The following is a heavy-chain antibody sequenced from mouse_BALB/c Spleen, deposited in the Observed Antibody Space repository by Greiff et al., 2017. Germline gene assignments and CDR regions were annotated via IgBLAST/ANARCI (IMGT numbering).Heavy chain of an antibody. Sequence: DVKLVESGGDLVKPGGSLKLSCAASGFTFSSYGMSWVRQTPDKRLEWVATISSGGSYTYYPDSVKGRFTISRDNAKNTLYLQMSSLKSEDTAMYYCARSTMITFDYWGQGTTLTVSS. CDR1: GFTFSSYG. J-gene: IGHJ2*01. CDR2: ISSGGSYT. D-gene: IGHD2-4*01. CDR3: ARSTMITFDY. V-gene: IGHV5-6*02.